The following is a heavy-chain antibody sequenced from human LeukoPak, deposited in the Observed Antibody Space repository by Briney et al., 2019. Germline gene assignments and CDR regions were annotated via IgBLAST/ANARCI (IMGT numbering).Heavy chain of an antibody. CDR2: INTNTGGT. J-gene: IGHJ3*02. CDR3: ARGGSFHEFDI. D-gene: IGHD3-10*01. CDR1: GYRFTDYW. V-gene: IGHV1-2*02. Sequence: ASVKVSCKASGYRFTDYWIQWVRQAPGQGREWMGWINTNTGGTDYAQKFQGRVTMTRDTSLTTSYMDLSRLTSDDTAVYYCARGGSFHEFDIWGQGTMVIVSS.